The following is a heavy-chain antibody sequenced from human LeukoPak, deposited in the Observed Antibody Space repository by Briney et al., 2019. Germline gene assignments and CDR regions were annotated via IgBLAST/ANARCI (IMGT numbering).Heavy chain of an antibody. CDR1: GDSISSNNYY. CDR2: IHYSGGT. V-gene: IGHV4-39*01. CDR3: ARVPGARGRTFDY. J-gene: IGHJ4*02. D-gene: IGHD2-2*01. Sequence: SETLSLTCTVSGDSISSNNYYWGWIRQPPGEGLEWIRIIHYSGGTFYNPSLKSRVTISVDTSKNQFSLKLSSVTAADTAVYYCARVPGARGRTFDYWGQGTLVTVSS.